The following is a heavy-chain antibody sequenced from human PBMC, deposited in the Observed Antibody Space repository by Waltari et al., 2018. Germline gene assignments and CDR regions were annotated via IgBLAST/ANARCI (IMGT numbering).Heavy chain of an antibody. Sequence: EVQLVESGGGLVQPGGSLRLHCAAPGFSFRGFWLPWVRQAPGKGLEWVSRINPAGSATTYADSVRGRFTISRDNAQNTLHLQMNSLRVEDTAMYYCTRDNWGTSDYWGQGTLVTVSS. D-gene: IGHD7-27*01. CDR2: INPAGSAT. CDR3: TRDNWGTSDY. J-gene: IGHJ4*02. V-gene: IGHV3-74*01. CDR1: GFSFRGFW.